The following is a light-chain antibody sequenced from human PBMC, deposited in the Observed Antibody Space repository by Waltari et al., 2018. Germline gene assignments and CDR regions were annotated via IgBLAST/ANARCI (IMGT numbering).Light chain of an antibody. Sequence: QSVLTQPPSASGTPGQRVTISCSGSSSNIGNHDVCWYQQLPGTAPKLPIYRNNQRPSGVPDRFSGSKSGTSASLAISGLRSEDEADYYCAAWDDSLSGRLFGGGTKLTVL. CDR2: RNN. CDR3: AAWDDSLSGRL. CDR1: SSNIGNHD. V-gene: IGLV1-47*01. J-gene: IGLJ2*01.